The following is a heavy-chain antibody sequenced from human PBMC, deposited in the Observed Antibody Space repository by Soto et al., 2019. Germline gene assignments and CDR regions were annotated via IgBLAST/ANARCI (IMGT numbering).Heavy chain of an antibody. CDR1: GFTFSSYA. J-gene: IGHJ6*02. CDR2: ISGSGGST. V-gene: IGHV3-23*01. Sequence: GGSLRLSCAASGFTFSSYAMSWVRQAPGKGLEWVSAISGSGGSTYYADSVKGRFTISRDNSKNTLYLQMNSLRAEDTAVYYCAKLSGDYYYYGMDVWGQGTTVTVSS. CDR3: AKLSGDYYYYGMDV. D-gene: IGHD3-3*01.